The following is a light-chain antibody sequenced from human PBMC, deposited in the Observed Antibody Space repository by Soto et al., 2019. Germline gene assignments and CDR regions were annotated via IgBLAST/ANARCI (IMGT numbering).Light chain of an antibody. V-gene: IGKV3-20*01. CDR2: GAS. CDR1: QSVSGTY. CDR3: QQYGDSPFN. J-gene: IGKJ3*01. Sequence: EIVLTQSPGTLSLSPGERATLSCRASQSVSGTYLAWYQQRPGQAPKVLIYGASSRAAGIPDRFSGSGSGTDFTLTISRLEPEDFAMYYCQQYGDSPFNFGPGTKVDIK.